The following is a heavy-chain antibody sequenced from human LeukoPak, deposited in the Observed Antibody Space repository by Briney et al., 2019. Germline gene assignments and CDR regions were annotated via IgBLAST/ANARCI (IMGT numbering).Heavy chain of an antibody. CDR1: AFTFSSYT. Sequence: GGSLRLSCAASAFTFSSYTMNWVRQAPGKGLEWVSYITSSGSSIYYADSVKGRFTISRDNSKNTLYLQMNSLRAEDTAVYYCARRAGAYSHPYDYWGQGTLVTVSS. V-gene: IGHV3-48*01. J-gene: IGHJ4*02. CDR2: ITSSGSSI. CDR3: ARRAGAYSHPYDY. D-gene: IGHD4/OR15-4a*01.